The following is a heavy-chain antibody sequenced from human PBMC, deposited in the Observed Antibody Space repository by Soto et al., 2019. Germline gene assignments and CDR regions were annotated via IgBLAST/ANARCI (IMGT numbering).Heavy chain of an antibody. D-gene: IGHD2-2*01. Sequence: ASVKVSCKASGYSFTNYGISWVRQAPGQGLEWMGWINPNSGGTNYAQKFQGRVTMTRDTSISTAYMELSRLRSDDTAVYYCARARRYCSSTSCSAFDYWGQGTLVTVSS. CDR1: GYSFTNYG. CDR2: INPNSGGT. J-gene: IGHJ4*02. CDR3: ARARRYCSSTSCSAFDY. V-gene: IGHV1-2*02.